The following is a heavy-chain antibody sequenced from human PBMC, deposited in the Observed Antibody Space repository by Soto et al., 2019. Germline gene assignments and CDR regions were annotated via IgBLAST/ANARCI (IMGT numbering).Heavy chain of an antibody. CDR1: GASVTRAGSY. V-gene: IGHV4-31*11. CDR2: IYFDGTT. J-gene: IGHJ4*02. D-gene: IGHD4-17*01. CDR3: ATRTTVTTFDY. Sequence: QVQLQESGPGLVKPSQTLSLTCDVSGASVTRAGSYWGWICQRPGQGLEWIGYIYFDGTTYYNPSLKSRVIISADTSRNQFSLSLSFLTAADTAVYYCATRTTVTTFDYWGQGTLVTVSS.